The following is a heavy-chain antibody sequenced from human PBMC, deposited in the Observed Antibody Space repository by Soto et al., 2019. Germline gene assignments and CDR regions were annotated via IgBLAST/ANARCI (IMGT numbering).Heavy chain of an antibody. CDR1: GFTFSSYA. CDR3: ARYSSSWYFNY. CDR2: ISGSGGST. Sequence: GGSLRLSCAASGFTFSSYAMSWVRQAPGKGLEWVSAISGSGGSTYYADSVKGRFTISRDNSKNTLYLQMNSLRAEDTAVYYCARYSSSWYFNYWGQGTLVPVSP. V-gene: IGHV3-23*01. J-gene: IGHJ4*02. D-gene: IGHD6-13*01.